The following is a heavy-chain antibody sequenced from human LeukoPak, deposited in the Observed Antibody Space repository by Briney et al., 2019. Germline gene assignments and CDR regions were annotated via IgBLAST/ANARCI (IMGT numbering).Heavy chain of an antibody. V-gene: IGHV1-18*01. D-gene: IGHD5-18*01. CDR1: GYTFTSYG. J-gene: IGHJ4*02. CDR3: ARLISEGGYSYGYFDY. Sequence: ASVKVSCKASGYTFTSYGISWVRQAPGQGLEWMGWISAYNGNTNYAQKLQGRVTMTTDTSTSTAYMELRSLRSDDTAVYYCARLISEGGYSYGYFDYWGQGTLVTVSS. CDR2: ISAYNGNT.